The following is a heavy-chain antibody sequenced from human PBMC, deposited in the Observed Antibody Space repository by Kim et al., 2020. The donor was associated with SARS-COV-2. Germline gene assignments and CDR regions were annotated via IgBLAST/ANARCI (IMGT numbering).Heavy chain of an antibody. CDR2: ISPNTGNP. CDR1: GYRFTDYP. V-gene: IGHV7-4-1*04. Sequence: ASVKVSCKASGYRFTDYPMNWVRQAPGQGLEWMGWISPNTGNPAYAQGFTGRFVFSLDTSVKMAYLQISSLKAEDTAVYYCAREGDSGGLDLWGQGTLVT. CDR3: AREGDSGGLDL. J-gene: IGHJ5*02. D-gene: IGHD6-19*01.